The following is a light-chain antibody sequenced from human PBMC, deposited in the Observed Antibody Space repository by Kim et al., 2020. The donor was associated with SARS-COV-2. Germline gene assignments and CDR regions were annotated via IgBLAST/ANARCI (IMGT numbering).Light chain of an antibody. Sequence: IVLTQSPDTLSLSPGERATLSCRASEKINNDYLAWYQQKPAQAPRLLIYGASSRATGIPDRFSGSGSGTDFTLTISRLEPADFAVYYCHQYIDSLRTFGQGTKVDIK. V-gene: IGKV3-20*01. CDR3: HQYIDSLRT. CDR1: EKINNDY. CDR2: GAS. J-gene: IGKJ1*01.